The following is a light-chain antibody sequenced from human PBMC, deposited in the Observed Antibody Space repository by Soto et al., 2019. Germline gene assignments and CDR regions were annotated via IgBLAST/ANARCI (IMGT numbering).Light chain of an antibody. V-gene: IGKV3-15*01. CDR2: GAS. CDR3: QQYKDWPPFT. J-gene: IGKJ2*01. CDR1: QSVSSN. Sequence: EIVMTQSPATLSVSPGERATLSCRASQSVSSNLAWYQQKPGQAPRLLIYGASTRATGSPARFSGSGSGTEYTLTLRSLQSEDCAAYDCQQYKDWPPFTFGQGTKLEIK.